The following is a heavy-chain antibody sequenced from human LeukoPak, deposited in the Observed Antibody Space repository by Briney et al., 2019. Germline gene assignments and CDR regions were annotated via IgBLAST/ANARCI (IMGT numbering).Heavy chain of an antibody. CDR1: GFTFSSYA. CDR3: AKDGVNNYYDRWFDI. J-gene: IGHJ3*02. Sequence: GGSLRLSCAASGFTFSSYAMSWVRQAPGRGVEWVSAISGSGGSTYYADSVKGRFTISRDNSKNTLYLQMNSLRAEDTAVYYCAKDGVNNYYDRWFDIWGQGTMVTVSS. V-gene: IGHV3-23*01. CDR2: ISGSGGST. D-gene: IGHD3-22*01.